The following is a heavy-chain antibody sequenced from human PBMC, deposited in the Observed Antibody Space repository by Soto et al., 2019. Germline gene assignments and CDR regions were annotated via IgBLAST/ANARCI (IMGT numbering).Heavy chain of an antibody. CDR3: ARAFHAAADWYNWFDP. D-gene: IGHD6-13*01. CDR1: GYTFTGYY. J-gene: IGHJ5*02. CDR2: INPNSGGT. V-gene: IGHV1-2*04. Sequence: ASVKVSCKASGYTFTGYYMHWVRQAPGQGLEWMGWINPNSGGTNYAQKFQGWVTMTRDTSISTAYMELSRLRSDDTAVYYCARAFHAAADWYNWFDPWGQGTLVTVSS.